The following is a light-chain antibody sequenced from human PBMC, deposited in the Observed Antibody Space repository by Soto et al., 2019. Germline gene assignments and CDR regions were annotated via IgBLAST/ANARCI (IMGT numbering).Light chain of an antibody. V-gene: IGKV3-11*01. J-gene: IGKJ5*01. CDR2: DAS. Sequence: ERATLSCRSSQSVSSYLAWYQQKPGQAPRLLIYDASTRATGIPARFSGSGSGTDFTLTINSLEPEDSAAHYCQQRSNWHSITFGQGTRLEIK. CDR1: QSVSSY. CDR3: QQRSNWHSIT.